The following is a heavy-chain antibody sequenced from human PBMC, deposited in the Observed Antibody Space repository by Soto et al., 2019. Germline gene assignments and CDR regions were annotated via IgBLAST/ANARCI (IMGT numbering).Heavy chain of an antibody. D-gene: IGHD6-6*01. J-gene: IGHJ5*02. V-gene: IGHV1-18*04. CDR3: ARDSVVAARLGPEPPNWFDP. Sequence: ASVKVSCKASGYTFTSYGISWVRQAPGQGLEWMGWISAYNGSTNYAQKLQGRVTMTTDTSTSTAYMELRSLRSDDTAVYYCARDSVVAARLGPEPPNWFDPWGQGTLVTVSS. CDR2: ISAYNGST. CDR1: GYTFTSYG.